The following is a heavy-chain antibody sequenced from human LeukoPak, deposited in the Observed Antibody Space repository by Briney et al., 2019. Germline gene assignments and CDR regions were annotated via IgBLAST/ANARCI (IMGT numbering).Heavy chain of an antibody. V-gene: IGHV4-39*07. CDR1: GGSISSSNYY. Sequence: SETLSLTCVVSGGSISSSNYYWGWIRQPPGKGLEWIANIYYSGSTYYNPSFKSRVTISVDTSKNQFSLKLSSVTAADTAVYYCAREERGYSGYDLGLDYWGQGTLVTVSS. CDR3: AREERGYSGYDLGLDY. J-gene: IGHJ4*02. D-gene: IGHD5-12*01. CDR2: IYYSGST.